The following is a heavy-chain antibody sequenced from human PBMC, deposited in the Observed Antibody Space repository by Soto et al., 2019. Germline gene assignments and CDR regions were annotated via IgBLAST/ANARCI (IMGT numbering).Heavy chain of an antibody. CDR1: GGTFSSYA. CDR3: AIATYNKGPGGDYKYYGMDV. Sequence: QVQLVQSGAEVKKPGSSVKVSCKASGGTFSSYAISWVRQAPGQGLEWMGGIIPIFGTANYAQKFQGRVTITADESTSTAYMELSSLRSEDTAVYYCAIATYNKGPGGDYKYYGMDVWGQGTTVTVSS. D-gene: IGHD4-4*01. J-gene: IGHJ6*02. V-gene: IGHV1-69*01. CDR2: IIPIFGTA.